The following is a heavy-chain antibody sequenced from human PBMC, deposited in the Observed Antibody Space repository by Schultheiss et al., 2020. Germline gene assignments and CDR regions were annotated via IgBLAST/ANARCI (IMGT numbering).Heavy chain of an antibody. V-gene: IGHV3-23*01. J-gene: IGHJ4*02. Sequence: GGSLRLSCAVSGFTFSSYWMSWVRQAPGKGLEWVSAISGSGGSTYYADSVKGRCTISRDNSKNTLYLQMNSLRAEDTAVYYCAREGQQLVPSFDYWGQGTLVTVSS. D-gene: IGHD6-13*01. CDR1: GFTFSSYW. CDR3: AREGQQLVPSFDY. CDR2: ISGSGGST.